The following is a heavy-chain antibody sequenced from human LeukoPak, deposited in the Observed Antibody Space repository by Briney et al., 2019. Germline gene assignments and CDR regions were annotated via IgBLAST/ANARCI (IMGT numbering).Heavy chain of an antibody. D-gene: IGHD4-17*01. CDR3: AKDRLDYGARGGIDY. Sequence: PGGSLRLSCAASGFTFSSYAMSWVRQAPGKGLEWVSAISGSGGSTYYADSVKGRFTISRDKSKNTLYLQMNSLRAEDTAVYYCAKDRLDYGARGGIDYWGQGTLVTVSS. CDR1: GFTFSSYA. V-gene: IGHV3-23*01. CDR2: ISGSGGST. J-gene: IGHJ4*02.